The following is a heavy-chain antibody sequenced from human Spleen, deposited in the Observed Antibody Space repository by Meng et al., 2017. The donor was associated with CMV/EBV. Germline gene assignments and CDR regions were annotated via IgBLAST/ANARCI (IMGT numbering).Heavy chain of an antibody. CDR1: GGSISSSSYY. CDR2: SYYSGTT. V-gene: IGHV4-31*03. J-gene: IGHJ3*02. CDR3: ARDLGLAGAFDI. D-gene: IGHD3-16*01. Sequence: SETLSLTCTVSGGSISSSSYYWGWIRQPPGKGLEWIGYSYYSGTTRYNPSLESRATVLVDTSQNQFSLKLTSVTAADTAVYYCARDLGLAGAFDIWGQGTMVTVSS.